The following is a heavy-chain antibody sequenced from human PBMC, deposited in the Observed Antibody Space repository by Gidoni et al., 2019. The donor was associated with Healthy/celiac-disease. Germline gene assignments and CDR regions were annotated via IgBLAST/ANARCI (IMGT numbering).Heavy chain of an antibody. D-gene: IGHD3-22*01. CDR2: IYYSGST. CDR1: GGSISSYY. CDR3: ARGVDTNYYDSSGYFFDY. J-gene: IGHJ4*02. Sequence: QVQLPESGPGLVKPSETLSLTCTVSGGSISSYYWSWIRQPPGKGLEWIGYIYYSGSTNYHPSLKSRVTISVDTSKNQFSLKLSSVTAADTAVYYCARGVDTNYYDSSGYFFDYWGQGTLVTVSS. V-gene: IGHV4-59*01.